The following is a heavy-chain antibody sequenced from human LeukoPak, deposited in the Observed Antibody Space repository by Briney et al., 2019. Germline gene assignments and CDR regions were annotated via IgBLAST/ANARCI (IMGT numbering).Heavy chain of an antibody. J-gene: IGHJ6*03. CDR1: EFSVGSNY. V-gene: IGHV3-66*02. CDR2: IYSGGST. D-gene: IGHD5-12*01. CDR3: AKGGGYEAQYYYYYMDV. Sequence: PGGSLRLSCAASEFSVGSNYMTWVRQAPGKGLEWVSLIYSGGSTYYADSVKGRFTISRDNFKNTLYLQMNSLRAEDTAVFYCAKGGGYEAQYYYYYMDVWGKGTTVTISS.